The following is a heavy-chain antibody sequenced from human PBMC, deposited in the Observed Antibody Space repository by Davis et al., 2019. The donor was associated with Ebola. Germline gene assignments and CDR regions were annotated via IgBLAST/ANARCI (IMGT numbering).Heavy chain of an antibody. J-gene: IGHJ5*01. CDR1: GDSFSDFF. CDR2: TGHSGYT. V-gene: IGHV4-34*01. CDR3: ARTTKTNIEASGLGFNSFDS. Sequence: GSLRLSCAVYGDSFSDFFWSWIRQPPGKGLVLIGETGHSGYTNYSPSLMRRVTISVDSSKSQFSLKLHSVTAADTAVYYCARTTKTNIEASGLGFNSFDSWGQGALVSVSS. D-gene: IGHD4-17*01.